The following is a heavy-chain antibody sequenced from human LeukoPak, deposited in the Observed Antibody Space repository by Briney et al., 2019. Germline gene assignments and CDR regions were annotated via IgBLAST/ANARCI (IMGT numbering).Heavy chain of an antibody. J-gene: IGHJ4*02. V-gene: IGHV5-51*01. CDR3: ARRQGCSSTSCPPDY. CDR1: GYSFTTYW. CDR2: IYPGDSDI. D-gene: IGHD2-2*01. Sequence: GESLKISCRGSGYSFTTYWIGWVRQVPGKGLEWMGIIYPGDSDIRYSPSFQGQVTMSADNSINTAYLQWSSLKASDTAMYYCARRQGCSSTSCPPDYWGQGTLVTVSS.